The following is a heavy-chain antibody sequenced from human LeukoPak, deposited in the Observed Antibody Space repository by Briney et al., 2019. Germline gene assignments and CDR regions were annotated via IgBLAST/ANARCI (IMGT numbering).Heavy chain of an antibody. Sequence: SETLSLTCAVYGGSFSGYYWSWIRQPPGKGLEWIGEINHSGSTNYNPSLKSRVTISVDTSKNQFSLKLSSVTAADTAVYYCARDIAVASRPSWGQGTLVTVSS. CDR2: INHSGST. J-gene: IGHJ5*02. V-gene: IGHV4-34*01. CDR1: GGSFSGYY. CDR3: ARDIAVASRPS. D-gene: IGHD6-19*01.